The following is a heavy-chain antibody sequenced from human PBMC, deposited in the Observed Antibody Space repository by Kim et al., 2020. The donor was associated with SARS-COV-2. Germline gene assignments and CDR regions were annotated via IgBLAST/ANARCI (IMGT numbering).Heavy chain of an antibody. D-gene: IGHD3-22*01. J-gene: IGHJ4*02. CDR1: GFTFTSSA. V-gene: IGHV1-58*01. CDR3: AAAVTMIVAPFDY. CDR2: IVVGSGNT. Sequence: SVKVSCKASGFTFTSSAVQWVRQARGQRLEWIGWIVVGSGNTNYAQKFQERVTITRDMSTSTAYMELSSLRSEDTAVYYCAAAVTMIVAPFDYWGQGTLVTVSS.